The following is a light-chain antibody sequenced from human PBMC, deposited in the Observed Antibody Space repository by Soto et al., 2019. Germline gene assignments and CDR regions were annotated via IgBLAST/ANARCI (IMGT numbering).Light chain of an antibody. CDR3: SSYTSSSTLV. CDR1: SSDVGHYDS. CDR2: DIS. V-gene: IGLV2-14*01. Sequence: QSVLTQPASVSGSPGQSITISCTGTSSDVGHYDSVSWYQQHPGKAPQLMIYDISYRPSGVSNRFSGSKSGNTASLTISGLQAEDEADYYGSSYTSSSTLVFGGGTKLPVL. J-gene: IGLJ2*01.